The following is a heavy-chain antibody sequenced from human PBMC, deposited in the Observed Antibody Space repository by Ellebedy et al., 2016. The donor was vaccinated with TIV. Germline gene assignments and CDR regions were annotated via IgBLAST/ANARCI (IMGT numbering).Heavy chain of an antibody. J-gene: IGHJ4*02. Sequence: ASVKVSCXASGYLLTSYGISWVRQAPGQGLEWMGWITVYNGNTDYAQNLQGRVTITADTSTNTAYMELRSLRYDDTALYYCARQSLTGLPPAYWGQGTLVTVSS. V-gene: IGHV1-18*01. CDR2: ITVYNGNT. D-gene: IGHD5-12*01. CDR3: ARQSLTGLPPAY. CDR1: GYLLTSYG.